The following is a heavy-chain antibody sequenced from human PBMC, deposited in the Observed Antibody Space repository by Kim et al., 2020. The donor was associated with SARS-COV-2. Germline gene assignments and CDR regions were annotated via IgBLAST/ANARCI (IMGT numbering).Heavy chain of an antibody. CDR3: ARNQGFNSFDY. V-gene: IGHV3-74*01. J-gene: IGHJ4*02. CDR1: GITFSVYW. Sequence: GGSLRLSCAASGITFSVYWMNWVRQAPGKGLVWVSRINSDGSSTNYADSVKGRFTISRDNAKNTLYLPMNSLRAEDTAVYYCARNQGFNSFDYWGQGTLV. CDR2: INSDGSST.